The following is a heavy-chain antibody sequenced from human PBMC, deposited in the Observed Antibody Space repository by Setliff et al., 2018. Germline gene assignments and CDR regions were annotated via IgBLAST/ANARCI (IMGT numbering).Heavy chain of an antibody. CDR2: IYSSGIT. J-gene: IGHJ3*01. Sequence: KSSETLSLTCTVSGGSITNFYWNWIRQSPGKGLEWIGYIYSSGITNYNPSLKSRLTMSVDTSKSQFSLHLSSMTAADTAVYYCARQPPLNWAIPFDLWGQGKRVTVSS. D-gene: IGHD7-27*01. V-gene: IGHV4-59*08. CDR3: ARQPPLNWAIPFDL. CDR1: GGSITNFY.